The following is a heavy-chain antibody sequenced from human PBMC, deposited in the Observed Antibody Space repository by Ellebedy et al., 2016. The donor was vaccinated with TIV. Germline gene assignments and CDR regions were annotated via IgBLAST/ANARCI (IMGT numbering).Heavy chain of an antibody. CDR3: ARARTAHSGVWYFDY. CDR2: ISGSTSYL. V-gene: IGHV3-21*01. Sequence: PGGSLRLSCAASGFTFSTYTVNRVRQPPGKGLEWISSISGSTSYLYYADSVKGRFTISRDNAQNSLYLQMNSLRAEDTAVYYCARARTAHSGVWYFDYWGQGTLVTVSS. CDR1: GFTFSTYT. J-gene: IGHJ4*02. D-gene: IGHD2-21*01.